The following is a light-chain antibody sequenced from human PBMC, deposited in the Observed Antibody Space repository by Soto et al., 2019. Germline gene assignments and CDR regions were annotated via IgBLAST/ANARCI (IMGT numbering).Light chain of an antibody. CDR1: SSDVGGYYY. Sequence: QSVLTQPASVSGSPGQSITISCSGTSSDVGGYYYVSWYQHHPGKAPKLMIFEVSNRPSGVSNRFSGSKSGNTASLTISGLQAEDEDDYYCSSYTSSSTVIFGGGTKVTVL. CDR2: EVS. V-gene: IGLV2-14*01. J-gene: IGLJ2*01. CDR3: SSYTSSSTVI.